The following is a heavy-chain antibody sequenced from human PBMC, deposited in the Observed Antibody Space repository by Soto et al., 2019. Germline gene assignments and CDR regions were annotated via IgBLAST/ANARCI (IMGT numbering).Heavy chain of an antibody. CDR3: ARATPNSGDYYYYAMDV. CDR2: ISNGSTYI. Sequence: GSLRLSCAASGFTFSGYSMNWVRQAPGKGLEWVSSISNGSTYIYYADSVKGRFTISRDNAENSLSLQMDSLRAEDTAVYYCARATPNSGDYYYYAMDVWGQGTTVTVSS. D-gene: IGHD3-10*01. J-gene: IGHJ6*02. CDR1: GFTFSGYS. V-gene: IGHV3-21*01.